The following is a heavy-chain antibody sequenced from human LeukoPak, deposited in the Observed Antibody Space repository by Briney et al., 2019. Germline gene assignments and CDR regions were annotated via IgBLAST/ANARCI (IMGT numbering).Heavy chain of an antibody. CDR3: AREIVGATLGNFDY. J-gene: IGHJ4*02. V-gene: IGHV3-23*01. Sequence: GGSLRLSCAASGFTFSSSAMSWVRQVPGKGLEWVSGISASGGSTYYADSVRGRFTISRDNSKNTLYVQMNSLRDEDTAVYYCAREIVGATLGNFDYWGQGTLVTVSS. CDR2: ISASGGST. D-gene: IGHD1-26*01. CDR1: GFTFSSSA.